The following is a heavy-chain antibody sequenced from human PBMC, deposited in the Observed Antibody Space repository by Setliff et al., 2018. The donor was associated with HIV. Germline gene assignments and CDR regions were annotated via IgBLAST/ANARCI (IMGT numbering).Heavy chain of an antibody. Sequence: GASGKVSCKASGYTFSTYGISWVRQAPGQGLEWMGWISAYNGKTNYAQKLQGRVTMTTDTSTSTAYMELRSLRSDDTAVYYCARDQIERIAAAPDAFDIWFQGTMVTVSS. J-gene: IGHJ3*02. CDR3: ARDQIERIAAAPDAFDI. CDR2: ISAYNGKT. CDR1: GYTFSTYG. D-gene: IGHD6-13*01. V-gene: IGHV1-18*01.